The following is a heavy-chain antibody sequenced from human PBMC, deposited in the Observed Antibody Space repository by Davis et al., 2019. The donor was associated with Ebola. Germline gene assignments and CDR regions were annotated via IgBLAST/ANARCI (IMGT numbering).Heavy chain of an antibody. Sequence: GESLKISCAASGFTFSSYAMSWVRQAPGKGLEWVANIKQDGSEKYYVDSVKGRFTISRDNAKNSLYLQMNSLRAEDTAVYYCARVRQWLGTNDYWGQGTLVTVSS. V-gene: IGHV3-7*01. CDR3: ARVRQWLGTNDY. CDR2: IKQDGSEK. J-gene: IGHJ4*02. D-gene: IGHD6-19*01. CDR1: GFTFSSYA.